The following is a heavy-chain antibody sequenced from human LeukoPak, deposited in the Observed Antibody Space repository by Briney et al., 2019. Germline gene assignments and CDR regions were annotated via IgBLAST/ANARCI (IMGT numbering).Heavy chain of an antibody. CDR3: AKAPPGELRSHFRRPSPPYYFDY. V-gene: IGHV3-23*01. CDR2: ISGSGGST. Sequence: ETLSLTCTVSGGSFSSYYWSWVRQAPGKGLEWVSAISGSGGSTYYADSVKGRFTISRDNSKNTLYLQMNSLRAKDTAVYYCAKAPPGELRSHFRRPSPPYYFDYWGQGTLVTVSS. J-gene: IGHJ4*02. D-gene: IGHD1-26*01. CDR1: GGSFSSYY.